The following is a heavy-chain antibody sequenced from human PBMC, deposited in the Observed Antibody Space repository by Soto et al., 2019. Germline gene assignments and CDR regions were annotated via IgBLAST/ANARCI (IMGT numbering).Heavy chain of an antibody. CDR3: ARGIVAAGNIYDRGGGLYVDY. Sequence: QVQLVQSGAEVQKPGASVRVSCKASGYTFSNYDITWVRQAPGQVLEWVGWSSADKGNTNYAQRLQGRVTMTTATSTSTAYMELRSLRSDDTAVYYCARGIVAAGNIYDRGGGLYVDYWGQGTLVTVSS. D-gene: IGHD6-13*01. CDR2: SSADKGNT. CDR1: GYTFSNYD. J-gene: IGHJ4*02. V-gene: IGHV1-18*04.